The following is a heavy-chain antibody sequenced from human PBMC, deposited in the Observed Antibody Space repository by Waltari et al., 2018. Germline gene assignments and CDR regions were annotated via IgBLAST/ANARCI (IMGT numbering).Heavy chain of an antibody. J-gene: IGHJ4*02. D-gene: IGHD6-19*01. CDR2: IYSGGST. CDR1: GFPVSSNY. CDR3: ARGVRGGSGWYFDY. Sequence: EVQLVESGGGLTQPGGSLRLPCAASGFPVSSNYMSWVGQAPGKGLEWVSVIYSGGSTYYADSVKGRFTISRDNSKNTLYLQMNSLRAEDTAVYYCARGVRGGSGWYFDYWGQGTLVTVSS. V-gene: IGHV3-53*01.